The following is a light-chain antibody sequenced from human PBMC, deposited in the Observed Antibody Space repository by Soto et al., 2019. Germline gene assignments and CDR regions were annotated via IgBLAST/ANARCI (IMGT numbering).Light chain of an antibody. J-gene: IGKJ5*01. CDR1: QSISTY. Sequence: DIRMTQSPSSLSASVGNRVTITYRASQSISTYLNWYQKKPGKAPNLLIYDASRLQSGVPSRFSGSGGGTDFTLSISSVQPEDFATYFCQQSYMDPITFGQGTRLEIK. V-gene: IGKV1-39*01. CDR3: QQSYMDPIT. CDR2: DAS.